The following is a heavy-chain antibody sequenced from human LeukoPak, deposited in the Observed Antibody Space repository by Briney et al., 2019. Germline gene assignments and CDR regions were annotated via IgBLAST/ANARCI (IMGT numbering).Heavy chain of an antibody. Sequence: SETLSLTCAVYGGSLSGYYWSWIRQPPGKGLEWIGEINHSGGTNYNPSLKSRVTISVDTSKNQFSLKLSSVTAADTAVYYCARKGALFWSGYRHFDYWGQGTLVTVSS. CDR2: INHSGGT. CDR1: GGSLSGYY. J-gene: IGHJ4*02. D-gene: IGHD3-3*01. CDR3: ARKGALFWSGYRHFDY. V-gene: IGHV4-34*01.